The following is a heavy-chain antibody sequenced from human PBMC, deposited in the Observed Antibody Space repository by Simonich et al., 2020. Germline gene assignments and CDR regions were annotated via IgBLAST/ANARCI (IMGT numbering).Heavy chain of an antibody. Sequence: QVQLQQWGAGLLKPSETLSLTCAVYGGSFSGYYWSWTRQPPGKGREWIGEINHSGTTNANPYLKSRVTIAVDTSKHPFSLKLGSVTAADTAVYYCARCGLVNYDILTGYHNWFDPWGQGTLVTVSS. V-gene: IGHV4-34*01. CDR2: INHSGTT. J-gene: IGHJ5*02. CDR3: ARCGLVNYDILTGYHNWFDP. D-gene: IGHD3-9*01. CDR1: GGSFSGYY.